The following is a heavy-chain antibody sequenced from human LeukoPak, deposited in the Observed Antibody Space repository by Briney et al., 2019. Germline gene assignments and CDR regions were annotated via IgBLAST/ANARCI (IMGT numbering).Heavy chain of an antibody. CDR3: EQHRGCTLGYGFRD. D-gene: IGHD5-18*01. CDR1: GDSIQPTHYY. CDR2: IYYSGST. Sequence: SETLSHTCSVSGDSIQPTHYYWRWIRQPPGKGLEWIGSIYYSGSTYHSPSLKGRVTLSVDTSMNHFSLRLTSVSAADTAFYYCEQHRGCTLGYGFRDWGQRTLVTVSS. V-gene: IGHV4-39*02. J-gene: IGHJ4*02.